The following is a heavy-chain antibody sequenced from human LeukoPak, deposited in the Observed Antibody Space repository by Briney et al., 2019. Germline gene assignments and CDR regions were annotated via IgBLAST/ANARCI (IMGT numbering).Heavy chain of an antibody. CDR3: ARGLGLELRRRRFDP. J-gene: IGHJ5*02. D-gene: IGHD1-7*01. Sequence: KPSETLSLTCAVYGGSFSGYYWSWIRQPPGKGLEWIGEINHSGSTNYNPSLKSRVTISVDTSKNQFSLKLSSVTAADTAVYYCARGLGLELRRRRFDPWGQGTLVTVSS. CDR2: INHSGST. V-gene: IGHV4-34*01. CDR1: GGSFSGYY.